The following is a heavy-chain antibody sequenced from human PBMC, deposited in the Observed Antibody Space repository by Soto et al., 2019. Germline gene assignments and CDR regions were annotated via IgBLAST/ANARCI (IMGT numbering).Heavy chain of an antibody. CDR3: AKDRPPRGVYGDYFDS. CDR2: ISGSSGSI. V-gene: IGHV3-23*01. J-gene: IGHJ4*02. Sequence: GGSLRLSCAASGFTFNNYAMRWVRQAPGKGLEWVAAISGSSGSINYADSVKGRFTVSRDYSKNTLYLQMNSLRAEDTAIYYCAKDRPPRGVYGDYFDSWGQGTLVTVSS. D-gene: IGHD2-8*01. CDR1: GFTFNNYA.